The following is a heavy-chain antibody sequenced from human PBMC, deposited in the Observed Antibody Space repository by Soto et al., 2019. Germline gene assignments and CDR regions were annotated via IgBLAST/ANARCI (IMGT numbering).Heavy chain of an antibody. J-gene: IGHJ4*02. V-gene: IGHV1-69*06. CDR3: ARGPFWSGYSVGFDY. CDR2: IIPIFGTA. CDR1: GGTFSSYA. D-gene: IGHD3-3*01. Sequence: GASVKVSCKASGGTFSSYAISWVRQAPGQGLEWMGGIIPIFGTANYAQKFRGRVTITADKSTSTAYMELSSLRSEDTAVYYCARGPFWSGYSVGFDYWGQGTLVTVS.